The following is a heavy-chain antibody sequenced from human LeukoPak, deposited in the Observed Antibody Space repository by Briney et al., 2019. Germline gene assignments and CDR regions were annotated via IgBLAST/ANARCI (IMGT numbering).Heavy chain of an antibody. CDR2: INPRSGGT. Sequence: ASVKASCKAAGYNLVDFYIHWVRQAPGQGLEWMGWINPRSGGTLVAQRFQGTLNMTRDTSTNTVYLDLTSLKSDDTAVFYCARVWGYGANYFDPWGQGTLVAVTS. V-gene: IGHV1-2*02. CDR1: GYNLVDFY. J-gene: IGHJ4*02. CDR3: ARVWGYGANYFDP. D-gene: IGHD5-12*01.